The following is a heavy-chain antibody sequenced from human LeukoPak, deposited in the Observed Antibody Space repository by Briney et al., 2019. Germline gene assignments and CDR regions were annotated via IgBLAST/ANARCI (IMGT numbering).Heavy chain of an antibody. D-gene: IGHD3-3*01. CDR1: GGSISSSSYY. Sequence: SETLSLTCTVSGGSISSSSYYWGWIRQPPGKGLEWTGSIYYSGSTYYNPSLKSRVAISVDTSKNQFSLKLSSVTAADTAVYDCARAYLEWLYNWFDPWGQGTLVTVSS. J-gene: IGHJ5*02. CDR2: IYYSGST. V-gene: IGHV4-39*07. CDR3: ARAYLEWLYNWFDP.